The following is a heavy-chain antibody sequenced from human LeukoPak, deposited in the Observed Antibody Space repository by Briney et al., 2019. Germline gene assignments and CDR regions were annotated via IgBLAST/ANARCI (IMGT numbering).Heavy chain of an antibody. CDR1: GFTVSSNY. D-gene: IGHD6-13*01. V-gene: IGHV3-53*01. J-gene: IGHJ5*02. CDR3: ARDYTVPRAAIVTES. Sequence: PGGSLRLSCAASGFTVSSNYMSWVRQAPGKGLEWVAVIYIGGTTSYADSVKGRFTISRDNSKNTLYLQMNSLRAEDTAVYYCARDYTVPRAAIVTESWGQGTLVTVSS. CDR2: IYIGGTT.